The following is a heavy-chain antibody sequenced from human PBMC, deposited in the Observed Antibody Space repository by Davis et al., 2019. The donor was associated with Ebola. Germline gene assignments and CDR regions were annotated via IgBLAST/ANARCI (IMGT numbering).Heavy chain of an antibody. CDR1: GFTFSSYS. J-gene: IGHJ5*02. V-gene: IGHV3-74*01. Sequence: GESLKISCAASGFTFSSYSMNWVRQAPGKGLVWVSRINADGSRTTYADSVKGRFTISRDNAKKTLSLQMISLKAEDTAVYYCVRGTSIILAPSATPFGPWGQGILVTVSS. D-gene: IGHD2-2*01. CDR3: VRGTSIILAPSATPFGP. CDR2: INADGSRT.